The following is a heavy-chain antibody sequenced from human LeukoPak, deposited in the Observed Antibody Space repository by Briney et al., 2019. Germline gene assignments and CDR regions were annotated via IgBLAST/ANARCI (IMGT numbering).Heavy chain of an antibody. D-gene: IGHD3-22*01. J-gene: IGHJ4*02. V-gene: IGHV1-2*02. CDR1: GYTFTGYY. CDR2: INPNSGGT. Sequence: ASVKVSCKASGYTFTGYYMHWVRQAPGQGLEWMGWINPNSGGTNYAQKFQGRVTMTRDTSISTAYMELSSLRSEDTAVYYCAREDYYDSSGYYYSFRYWGQGTLVTVSS. CDR3: AREDYYDSSGYYYSFRY.